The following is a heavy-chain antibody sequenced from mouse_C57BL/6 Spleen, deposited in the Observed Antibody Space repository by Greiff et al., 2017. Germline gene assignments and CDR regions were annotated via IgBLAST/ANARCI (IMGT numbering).Heavy chain of an antibody. Sequence: QVQLQQSGAELARPGASVKLSCKASGYTFTSYGISWVKQRTGQGLEWIGEIYPRSGNTYYNGKFKGKATLTADKSSSTAYMALRSLTSEDSAVYFCARNYEDAMDYWGQGTSVTVSS. V-gene: IGHV1-81*01. CDR3: ARNYEDAMDY. J-gene: IGHJ4*01. CDR1: GYTFTSYG. D-gene: IGHD1-1*01. CDR2: IYPRSGNT.